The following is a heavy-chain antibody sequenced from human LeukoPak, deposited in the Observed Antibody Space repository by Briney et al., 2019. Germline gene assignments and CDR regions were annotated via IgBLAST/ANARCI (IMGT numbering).Heavy chain of an antibody. V-gene: IGHV1-2*02. CDR1: GYTFNRYY. CDR2: INPNSGGT. D-gene: IGHD3-22*01. Sequence: ASVKVPCKASGYTFNRYYMHWVGQAPGQGVEWMGWINPNSGGTNYAQKFQGRVTMTRDTSISTAYMELSRLRSDDTAVYYCATVRNYYDSSGPVDYWGQGTLVTVSS. CDR3: ATVRNYYDSSGPVDY. J-gene: IGHJ4*02.